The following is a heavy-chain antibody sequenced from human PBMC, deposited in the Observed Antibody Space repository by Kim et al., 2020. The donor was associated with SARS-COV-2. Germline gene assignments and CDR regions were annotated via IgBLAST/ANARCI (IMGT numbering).Heavy chain of an antibody. CDR3: AKDRHGVITYWYFDL. Sequence: GGSLRLSCAASGFTFGDYAMHWVRQAPGKGLEWVSGISWNSGSIGYADSVKGRFTISRDNAKNSLYLQMNSLRAEDTALYYCAKDRHGVITYWYFDLWGRGTLVTVSS. CDR1: GFTFGDYA. V-gene: IGHV3-9*01. J-gene: IGHJ2*01. CDR2: ISWNSGSI. D-gene: IGHD3-22*01.